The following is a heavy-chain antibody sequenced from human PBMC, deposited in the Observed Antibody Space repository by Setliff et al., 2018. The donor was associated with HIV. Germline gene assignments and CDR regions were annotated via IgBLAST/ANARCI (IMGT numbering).Heavy chain of an antibody. Sequence: SETLSPTCTVSGGSISNSVYFWTWIRQHPGKGLEWIGYIYYSASTYQNPSPKSRVTISVDTSKNQFSLQLNSVTAADTAVYYCARSSSSSPFFFDYWGQGSLVTVSS. CDR2: IYYSAST. J-gene: IGHJ4*02. V-gene: IGHV4-31*03. CDR1: GGSISNSVYF. CDR3: ARSSSSSPFFFDY. D-gene: IGHD6-6*01.